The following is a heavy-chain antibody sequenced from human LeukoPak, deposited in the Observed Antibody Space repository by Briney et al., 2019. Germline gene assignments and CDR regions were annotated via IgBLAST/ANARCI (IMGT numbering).Heavy chain of an antibody. V-gene: IGHV4-59*08. J-gene: IGHJ2*01. CDR2: IYYSGST. Sequence: SETLSLTCTVSGGSISSYYWSWIRQPPGKGLEWIGYIYYSGSTNYNPSLKSRVTISVDTSKNQFSLKLSSVTAADTAVYYCARQGEQWLVLGFGGYFDLWGRGTLVTVSS. D-gene: IGHD6-19*01. CDR3: ARQGEQWLVLGFGGYFDL. CDR1: GGSISSYY.